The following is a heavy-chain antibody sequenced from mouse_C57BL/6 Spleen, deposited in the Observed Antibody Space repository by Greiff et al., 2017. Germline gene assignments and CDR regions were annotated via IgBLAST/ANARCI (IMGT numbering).Heavy chain of an antibody. CDR3: ARDPPYDYDWYLDV. CDR1: GYSITSGYY. J-gene: IGHJ1*03. V-gene: IGHV3-6*01. Sequence: EVQLQESGPGLVKPSQSLSLTCSVTGYSITSGYYWNWIRQFPGNKLEWMGYISYDGSNNYNPSLKNRISITRDTSKNQFFLKLNSVTTEDTATDYCARDPPYDYDWYLDVWGTGTTVTVSS. D-gene: IGHD2-4*01. CDR2: ISYDGSN.